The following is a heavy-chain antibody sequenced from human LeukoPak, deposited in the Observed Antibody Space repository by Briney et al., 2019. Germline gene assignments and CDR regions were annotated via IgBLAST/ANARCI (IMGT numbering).Heavy chain of an antibody. Sequence: GRSLRLSFAASGFTFSSYAMHWVRQAPGKGLGRVAVISYDGSNKYYADSVKGRFTISRDNSKNTLYLQMNSLRAEDTAVYYCARDRGGYCSGGSCYLLDYWGQGTLVTVSS. CDR2: ISYDGSNK. D-gene: IGHD2-15*01. V-gene: IGHV3-30-3*01. J-gene: IGHJ4*02. CDR1: GFTFSSYA. CDR3: ARDRGGYCSGGSCYLLDY.